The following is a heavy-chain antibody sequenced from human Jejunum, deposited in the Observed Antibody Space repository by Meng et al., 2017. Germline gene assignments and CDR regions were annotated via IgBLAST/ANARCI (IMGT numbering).Heavy chain of an antibody. CDR2: IYHSGTT. D-gene: IGHD1-7*01. J-gene: IGHJ4*02. CDR3: ATRTRDSFDY. Sequence: VPLPGSGPGLVSPSGTLSLTCAVSGGSITGTNWWTWVRQAPGKGLVWIGEIYHSGTTNYNPSLKSRVAISADKSKNQFSLNLYSLSAADTAVYYCATRTRDSFDYWGQGSLVTVSS. CDR1: GGSITGTNW. V-gene: IGHV4-4*02.